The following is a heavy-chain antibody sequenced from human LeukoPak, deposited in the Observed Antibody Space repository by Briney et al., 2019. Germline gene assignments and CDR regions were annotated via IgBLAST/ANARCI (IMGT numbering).Heavy chain of an antibody. D-gene: IGHD3-10*01. CDR1: GYSISSGYY. Sequence: PSETLSLTCTVSGYSISSGYYWGWIRQPPGKGLEWIGSIYHSGSTYYNPSLKSRVTISVDTSKNQFSLKLSSVTAADTAVYYCARTGKVEYFDYWGQGTLVTVSS. CDR3: ARTGKVEYFDY. V-gene: IGHV4-38-2*02. J-gene: IGHJ4*02. CDR2: IYHSGST.